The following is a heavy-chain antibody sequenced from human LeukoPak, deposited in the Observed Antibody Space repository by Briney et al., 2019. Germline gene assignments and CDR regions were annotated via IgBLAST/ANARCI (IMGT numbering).Heavy chain of an antibody. CDR2: IYSGGST. V-gene: IGHV3-66*01. Sequence: GGSLRLSCAASGFTVSSNYMSWVRQAPGKGLEWVSVIYSGGSTYYADSVKGRFTISRDNSKNTLYLQMNSLRAEDTAVYYCTSVSSVKGCFDYWGQGTLVTVSP. J-gene: IGHJ4*02. CDR1: GFTVSSNY. CDR3: TSVSSVKGCFDY. D-gene: IGHD4-17*01.